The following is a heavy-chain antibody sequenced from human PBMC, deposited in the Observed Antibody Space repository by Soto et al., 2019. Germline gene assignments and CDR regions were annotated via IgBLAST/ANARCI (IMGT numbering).Heavy chain of an antibody. CDR3: ARHRHIVVVTAIDWFDP. CDR2: IYYSGST. J-gene: IGHJ5*02. V-gene: IGHV4-39*01. Sequence: SETLSLTCTVSGGSISSSSYYWGWIRQPPGKGLEWIGSIYYSGSTYYNPSLKSRVTISVDTSKNQFSLKLSSVTAADTAVYYCARHRHIVVVTAIDWFDPWGQGTLVTVSS. D-gene: IGHD2-21*02. CDR1: GGSISSSSYY.